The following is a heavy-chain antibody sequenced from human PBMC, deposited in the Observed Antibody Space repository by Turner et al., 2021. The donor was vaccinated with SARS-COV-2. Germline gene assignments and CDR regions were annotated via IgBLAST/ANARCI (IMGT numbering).Heavy chain of an antibody. D-gene: IGHD3-3*01. CDR1: GGSISSSSYY. CDR3: AGERAAYYDFWSGYYGNNYYYGMDV. CDR2: IYYSGST. V-gene: IGHV4-39*01. J-gene: IGHJ6*02. Sequence: QLQLQESGPGLVKPSETLSLTCTVSGGSISSSSYYWGWIRQPPGKGLEWIGSIYYSGSTYYIPSLKSRVTISVDTSKNQFSLKLSSVTAADTAVYYCAGERAAYYDFWSGYYGNNYYYGMDVWGQGTTVTVSS.